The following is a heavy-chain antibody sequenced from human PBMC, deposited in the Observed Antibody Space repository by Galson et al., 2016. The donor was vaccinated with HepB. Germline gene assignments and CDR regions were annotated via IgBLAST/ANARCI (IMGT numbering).Heavy chain of an antibody. D-gene: IGHD4-23*01. CDR3: ARDGKRAGYY. CDR1: GGSLSGYG. Sequence: SETLSLTCAVSGGSLSGYGWSWIRQPPGKGLEWIGEIDYSGRTNYSPSLKSRVTMSTDTSKNQFSLKLSSVTAADTAVYYCARDGKRAGYYWGRGTLVTVSS. J-gene: IGHJ4*02. V-gene: IGHV4-34*01. CDR2: IDYSGRT.